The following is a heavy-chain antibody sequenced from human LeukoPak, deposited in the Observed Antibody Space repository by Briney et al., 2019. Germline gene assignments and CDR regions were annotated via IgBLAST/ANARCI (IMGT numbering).Heavy chain of an antibody. CDR1: EFTFSSYA. Sequence: PGGSLRLSCAASEFTFSSYAMSWVRQAPGKGLEWVSAISGSGGSTYYADSVKGRFTISRDNSKNTLYLQMNSLRAEDTAVYYCAKDTTSSKAHDYWGQGTLVTVSS. CDR2: ISGSGGST. D-gene: IGHD2-2*01. J-gene: IGHJ4*02. V-gene: IGHV3-23*01. CDR3: AKDTTSSKAHDY.